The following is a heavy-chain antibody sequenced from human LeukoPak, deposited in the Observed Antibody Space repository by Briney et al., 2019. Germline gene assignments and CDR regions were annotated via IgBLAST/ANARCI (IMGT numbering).Heavy chain of an antibody. Sequence: PGGSLRLSCAASGFTFSDYNMRWIRQAPGKGLEWVSSISRSGSTKYYADSVKGRFTISRDNAKNSLYLQMNSLRAEDTAVYYCARGLLWFGELLGFDYWGQGTLVTVSS. J-gene: IGHJ4*02. CDR2: ISRSGSTK. CDR3: ARGLLWFGELLGFDY. D-gene: IGHD3-10*01. CDR1: GFTFSDYN. V-gene: IGHV3-11*01.